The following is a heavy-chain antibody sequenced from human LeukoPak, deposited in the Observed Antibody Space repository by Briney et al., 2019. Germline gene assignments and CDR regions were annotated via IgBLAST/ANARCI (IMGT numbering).Heavy chain of an antibody. Sequence: SVKVSCKASGGTFSSYAISWVRQAPGQGLEWMGGIIPIFGTANYAQKFQGRVTITADESTSTAYMELSSLRSEDTAVYYCARAPIVVVAAAKSHWFDPWGQGTLVTVSS. D-gene: IGHD2-2*01. V-gene: IGHV1-69*13. J-gene: IGHJ5*02. CDR2: IIPIFGTA. CDR1: GGTFSSYA. CDR3: ARAPIVVVAAAKSHWFDP.